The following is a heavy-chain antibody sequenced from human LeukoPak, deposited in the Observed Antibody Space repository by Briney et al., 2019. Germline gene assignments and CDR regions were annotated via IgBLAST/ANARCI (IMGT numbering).Heavy chain of an antibody. Sequence: GGSLRLSCAASGFTFSSYEMNWVRQAPGKGLEWVSYISSSGSTIYYADSVKGRFTISRDNAKNSLYLQMNSLRAEDTAVYYCARARYYDILTGHNDYWGQGTLVTVSS. D-gene: IGHD3-9*01. CDR2: ISSSGSTI. CDR3: ARARYYDILTGHNDY. CDR1: GFTFSSYE. V-gene: IGHV3-48*03. J-gene: IGHJ4*02.